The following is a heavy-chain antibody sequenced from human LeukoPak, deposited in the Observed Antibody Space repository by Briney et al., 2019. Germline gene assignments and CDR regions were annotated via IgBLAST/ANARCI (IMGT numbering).Heavy chain of an antibody. CDR2: IYYSGST. J-gene: IGHJ6*03. CDR3: ARRRMGQYCSSISCSNYYYYYYMDV. D-gene: IGHD2-2*01. V-gene: IGHV4-59*08. Sequence: SETLSLTCTVSGGSISSHYWSWIRQPPGKGLEWIGYIYYSGSTNYNPSLKSRVTISVDTSKNQFSLKLSSVTAADTAVYYCARRRMGQYCSSISCSNYYYYYYMDVWGKGTTVTVSS. CDR1: GGSISSHY.